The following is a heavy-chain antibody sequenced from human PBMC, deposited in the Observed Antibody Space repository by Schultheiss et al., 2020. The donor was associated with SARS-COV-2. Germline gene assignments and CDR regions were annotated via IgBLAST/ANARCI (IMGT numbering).Heavy chain of an antibody. D-gene: IGHD3-10*01. CDR3: ARVPQEISVQGYFDY. Sequence: GESLKISCATSGFTFSKCPMTWVRQVPGKGLEWVSTIDDNGANAYYAVSVKGRFTVSRDNSKNTLYLQINSLRAEDTAVYYCARVPQEISVQGYFDYWGQGTLVTVSS. J-gene: IGHJ4*02. CDR2: IDDNGANA. CDR1: GFTFSKCP. V-gene: IGHV3-23*01.